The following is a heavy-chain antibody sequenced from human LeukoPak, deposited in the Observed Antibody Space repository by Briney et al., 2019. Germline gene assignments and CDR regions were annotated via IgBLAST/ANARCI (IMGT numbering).Heavy chain of an antibody. Sequence: GGSPRLSCAASGFTFSAYEMNWVRQAPGKGLEWVSHISTSGVTIHYSDSVRGRFTISRDNAKNSLYLQMNSLRVEDTAVYYCARDGVAEHTVFDYWGQGTLVTVSS. CDR2: ISTSGVTI. V-gene: IGHV3-48*03. J-gene: IGHJ4*02. CDR3: ARDGVAEHTVFDY. CDR1: GFTFSAYE. D-gene: IGHD1-14*01.